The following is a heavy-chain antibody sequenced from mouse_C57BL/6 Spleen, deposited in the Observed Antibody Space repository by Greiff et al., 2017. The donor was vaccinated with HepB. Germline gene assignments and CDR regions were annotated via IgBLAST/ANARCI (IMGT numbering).Heavy chain of an antibody. Sequence: EVKLMESEGGLVQPGSSMKLSCTASGFTFSDYYMAWVRQVPEKGLEWVANINYDGSSTYYLDSLKSRFIISRDNAKNILYLQMSSLKSEDTATYYCAGDSLQGWFAYWGQGTLVTVSA. J-gene: IGHJ3*01. D-gene: IGHD6-1*01. CDR2: INYDGSST. V-gene: IGHV5-16*01. CDR3: AGDSLQGWFAY. CDR1: GFTFSDYY.